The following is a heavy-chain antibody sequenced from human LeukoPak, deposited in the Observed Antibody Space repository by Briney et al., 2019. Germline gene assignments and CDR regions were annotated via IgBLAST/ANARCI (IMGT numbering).Heavy chain of an antibody. D-gene: IGHD1-26*01. Sequence: SETLSLTCTVSGGSMRSNYWSLTRQPPGKGLEWIGNIYYSGSTNYNPSLKSRVTISIDPSKNQFSLKLSSVTAADTAIYYCVKDNGRWFDPWGQGTLVIVSS. CDR3: VKDNGRWFDP. J-gene: IGHJ5*02. CDR1: GGSMRSNY. CDR2: IYYSGST. V-gene: IGHV4-59*01.